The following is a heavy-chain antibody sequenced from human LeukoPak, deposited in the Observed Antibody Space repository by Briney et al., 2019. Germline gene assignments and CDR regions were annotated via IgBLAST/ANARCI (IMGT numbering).Heavy chain of an antibody. J-gene: IGHJ5*02. CDR3: ARDDTTDIVVAPAAQGPTGWFDP. CDR1: GYTFTSYA. CDR2: INAGNGNT. Sequence: ASVKVSCKASGYTFTSYAMHWVRQAPGQRLEWMGWINAGNGNTKYSQKFQGRVTMTTDTSTSTAYMELRSLRSDDTAVYYCARDDTTDIVVAPAAQGPTGWFDPWGQGTLVTVSS. V-gene: IGHV1-3*01. D-gene: IGHD2-2*01.